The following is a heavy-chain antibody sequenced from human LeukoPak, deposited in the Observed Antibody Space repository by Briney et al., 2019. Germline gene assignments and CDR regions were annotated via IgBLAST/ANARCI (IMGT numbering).Heavy chain of an antibody. CDR2: IYTSGST. V-gene: IGHV4-61*02. D-gene: IGHD5-12*01. CDR3: ARARGYSGYDSYYFDY. J-gene: IGHJ4*02. Sequence: SQTLSLTCTVSGGSIGSGSYYWSWIRQPAGKGLEWIGRIYTSGSTNYNPSLKSRVTISVDTSKNQFSLKLSSVTAADTAVYYCARARGYSGYDSYYFDYWSQGTLVTVSS. CDR1: GGSIGSGSYY.